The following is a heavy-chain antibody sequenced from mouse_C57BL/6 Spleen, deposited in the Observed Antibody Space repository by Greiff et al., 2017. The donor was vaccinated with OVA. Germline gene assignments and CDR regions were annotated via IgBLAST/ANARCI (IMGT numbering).Heavy chain of an antibody. V-gene: IGHV1-54*01. CDR2: INPGSGGT. CDR3: ASPHYYGSSYAMDD. J-gene: IGHJ4*01. CDR1: GYAFTNYL. D-gene: IGHD1-1*01. Sequence: VQLQQSGAELVRPGTSVKVSCKASGYAFTNYLIEWVKQRPGQGLEWIGVINPGSGGTNYNEKFKGKATLTADKSSSTAYMQLSSLTSEDSAVYFCASPHYYGSSYAMDDWGQGTSVTVSS.